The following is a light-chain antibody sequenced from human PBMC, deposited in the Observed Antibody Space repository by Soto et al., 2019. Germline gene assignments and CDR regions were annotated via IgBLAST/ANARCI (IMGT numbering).Light chain of an antibody. J-gene: IGKJ1*01. V-gene: IGKV3-15*01. Sequence: EIVMTQSPATLSVSPGERATLSCRASQSVSSSLAWYQKKPGQAPRLLIYGASTRATGIPARFSGSGSGTEFTLTISSLQSEDFAVYYCQQDSNWWTFGQGTRVEIK. CDR2: GAS. CDR3: QQDSNWWT. CDR1: QSVSSS.